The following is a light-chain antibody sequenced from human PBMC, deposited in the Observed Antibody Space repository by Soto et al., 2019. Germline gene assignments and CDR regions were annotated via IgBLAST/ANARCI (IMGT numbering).Light chain of an antibody. J-gene: IGKJ1*01. V-gene: IGKV3-15*01. CDR3: QHYNNWPPWT. Sequence: DIVMTQSPATLSVSAGDRAILSCRASQFIGANLAWYQQRTGQPPRLLIYDASSRATGIADRFSGSGSGRDFTLTISSLQSEDVAVYYGQHYNNWPPWTFGQGTRVEIK. CDR2: DAS. CDR1: QFIGAN.